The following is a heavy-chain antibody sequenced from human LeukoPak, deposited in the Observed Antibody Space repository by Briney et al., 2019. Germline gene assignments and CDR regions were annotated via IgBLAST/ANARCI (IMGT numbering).Heavy chain of an antibody. J-gene: IGHJ4*02. D-gene: IGHD1-26*01. V-gene: IGHV3-23*01. Sequence: PGGSLRLSCAASGFTFSIYAMSWVRQTPGRELEWVAAISGSGDNTYYADSVKGRFTISRDNSKNTLYLQLSSLRADDTAVYYCAKGPTSGSYGIPDYWGQGTLVTVSS. CDR3: AKGPTSGSYGIPDY. CDR1: GFTFSIYA. CDR2: ISGSGDNT.